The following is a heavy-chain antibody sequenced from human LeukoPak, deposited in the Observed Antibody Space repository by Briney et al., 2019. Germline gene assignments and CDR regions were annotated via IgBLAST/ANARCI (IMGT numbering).Heavy chain of an antibody. CDR3: ASLEVAVAGNYYYYYMDV. V-gene: IGHV4-34*01. CDR1: GGSFSGYY. J-gene: IGHJ6*03. D-gene: IGHD6-19*01. Sequence: SETLSLTCAVYGGSFSGYYWSWIRQPPGKGLEWIGEINHSGSTNYNPSLKSRVTISVDTSKNQFSLKLSSVTAADTAVYYCASLEVAVAGNYYYYYMDVWGKGTTVTVSS. CDR2: INHSGST.